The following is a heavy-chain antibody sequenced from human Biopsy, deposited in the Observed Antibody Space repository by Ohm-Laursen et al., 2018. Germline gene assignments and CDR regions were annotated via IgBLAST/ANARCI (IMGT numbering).Heavy chain of an antibody. CDR1: GYTFTDYY. J-gene: IGHJ5*02. CDR2: IDTINGGA. CDR3: ARERDP. V-gene: IGHV1-2*02. Sequence: ASVTVSCKASGYTFTDYYVHWVRQAPGHGLEWMGWIDTINGGARYAQKFQGRVTMTRDTSISTAYMELSRLTSDDTAVYYRARERDPWGQGTLVTVSS.